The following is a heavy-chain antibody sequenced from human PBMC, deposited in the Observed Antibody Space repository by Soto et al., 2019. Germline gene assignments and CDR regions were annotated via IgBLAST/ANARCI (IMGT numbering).Heavy chain of an antibody. Sequence: EVQLVESGGGWVQPGGSLRLSCAASGFTFSDHYMDWARQAPGKGLEWVGRIRSKARSYTTEYAASVKGRFTISRDDSKNSLFLQMNSLAAEDTALYYCVRDNSPPATSYGMDVWGQGTTVAVSS. D-gene: IGHD4-17*01. CDR3: VRDNSPPATSYGMDV. J-gene: IGHJ6*02. CDR2: IRSKARSYTT. CDR1: GFTFSDHY. V-gene: IGHV3-72*01.